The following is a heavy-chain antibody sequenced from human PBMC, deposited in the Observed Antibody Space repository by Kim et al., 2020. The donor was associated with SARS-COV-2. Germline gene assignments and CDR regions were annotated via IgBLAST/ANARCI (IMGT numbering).Heavy chain of an antibody. Sequence: GGSLRLSCVTSGFTFTSHAMSWVRQAPGKGLEWVAAISGTGYKAYYADSVKGRFTISSDFSKNTLDLHMSRLRVDDTALYYCAKDREALSLPGDSSLDS. V-gene: IGHV3-23*01. CDR3: AKDREALSLPGDSSLDS. J-gene: IGHJ5*01. CDR2: ISGTGYKA. D-gene: IGHD6-6*01. CDR1: GFTFTSHA.